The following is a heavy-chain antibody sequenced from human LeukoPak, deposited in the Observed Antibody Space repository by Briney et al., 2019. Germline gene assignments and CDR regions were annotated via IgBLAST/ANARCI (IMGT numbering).Heavy chain of an antibody. Sequence: RASVKVSCKASGYTFTSYAMNWVRQAPGQGLEWMGWINTNTGNPTYAQGFTGRFVFSLDTSVSTAYLQISSLKAEDTAVYYCARVTDCSSTSCYASYMDVWGKGTTVTVSS. CDR2: INTNTGNP. CDR3: ARVTDCSSTSCYASYMDV. CDR1: GYTFTSYA. V-gene: IGHV7-4-1*02. D-gene: IGHD2-2*01. J-gene: IGHJ6*03.